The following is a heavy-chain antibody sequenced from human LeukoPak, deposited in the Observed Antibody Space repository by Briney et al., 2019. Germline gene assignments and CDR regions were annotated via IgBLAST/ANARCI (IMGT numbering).Heavy chain of an antibody. CDR1: GGSISSSSYY. V-gene: IGHV4-39*07. J-gene: IGHJ4*02. Sequence: SETLSLTCTVSGGSISSSSYYWGWIRQPPGKGLEWIGSIYYSGSTYYNPSLKSRVTISVDTSKNQFSLKLSSVTAADTAVYYCARAYYDFWSGYYLGFDYWGQGTLVTVSS. CDR2: IYYSGST. D-gene: IGHD3-3*01. CDR3: ARAYYDFWSGYYLGFDY.